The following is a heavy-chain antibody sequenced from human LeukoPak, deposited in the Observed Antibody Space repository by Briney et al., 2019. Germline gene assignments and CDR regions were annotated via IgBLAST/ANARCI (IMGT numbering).Heavy chain of an antibody. CDR1: GYTFTSYG. CDR3: ARDYYGTPPLDY. D-gene: IGHD3-10*01. J-gene: IGHJ4*02. Sequence: ASVKVSCKASGYTFTSYGISWVRQAPGQGLEWMGWISADNGDTNYAQKLQGRVTMTTDTSTSTAYMELRSLSSDDTAVYYCARDYYGTPPLDYWGQGTLVTVSS. CDR2: ISADNGDT. V-gene: IGHV1-18*01.